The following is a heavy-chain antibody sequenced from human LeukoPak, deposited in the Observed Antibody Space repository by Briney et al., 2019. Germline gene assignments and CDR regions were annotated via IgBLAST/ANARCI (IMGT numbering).Heavy chain of an antibody. J-gene: IGHJ4*02. D-gene: IGHD5-24*01. Sequence: GGSLRLSCAASGFTFSSYGMHWVRQAPGKGLEWVAFIRYDGSNKYYADSVKGRFTISRDNSKNTLYLQMNSLRAEDTAVCYCAKDEGMATPFYFDYWGQGTLVTVSS. V-gene: IGHV3-30*02. CDR1: GFTFSSYG. CDR2: IRYDGSNK. CDR3: AKDEGMATPFYFDY.